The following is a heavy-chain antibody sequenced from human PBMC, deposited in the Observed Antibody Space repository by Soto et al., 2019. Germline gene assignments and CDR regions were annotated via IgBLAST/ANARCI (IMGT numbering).Heavy chain of an antibody. Sequence: GGSLRLSCAASGFTFSSYAMSWVRQAPGKGLEWVSAISGSGGSTYYADSVKGRFTISRDNSKNTLYLQMNSLRAEDTAVYYCAKGSQNVVVVYCGLDVRGQGTSVPVSS. CDR2: ISGSGGST. J-gene: IGHJ6*02. V-gene: IGHV3-23*01. CDR3: AKGSQNVVVVYCGLDV. D-gene: IGHD2-2*01. CDR1: GFTFSSYA.